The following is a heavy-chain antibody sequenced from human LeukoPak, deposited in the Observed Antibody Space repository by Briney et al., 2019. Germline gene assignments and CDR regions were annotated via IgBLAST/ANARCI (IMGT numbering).Heavy chain of an antibody. D-gene: IGHD3-16*01. V-gene: IGHV3-33*06. CDR1: GSSPNNYA. CDR2: IWHDGLNK. J-gene: IGHJ4*02. CDR3: AKAGQRSYAEAFDS. Sequence: PGKSLRLSCAASGSSPNNYAMHWVRQAPGKGLEWVAVIWHDGLNKFYADFLKGRFTISRDFSKDTVYLQMSGLTVEDTAVYCCAKAGQRSYAEAFDSWGQGTLVTVSS.